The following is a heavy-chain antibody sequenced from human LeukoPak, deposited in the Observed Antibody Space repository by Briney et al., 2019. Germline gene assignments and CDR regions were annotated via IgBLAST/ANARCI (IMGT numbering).Heavy chain of an antibody. CDR2: IIPIFGTA. V-gene: IGHV1-69*05. Sequence: SVKVSCKASGGTFSSYAISWVRQAPGQGLEWMGRIIPIFGTANYAQKFQSRVTITTDESTSTAYMELSSLRSEDTAVYYCASDATMVRGAPHYWGQGTLVTVSS. CDR1: GGTFSSYA. D-gene: IGHD3-10*01. CDR3: ASDATMVRGAPHY. J-gene: IGHJ4*02.